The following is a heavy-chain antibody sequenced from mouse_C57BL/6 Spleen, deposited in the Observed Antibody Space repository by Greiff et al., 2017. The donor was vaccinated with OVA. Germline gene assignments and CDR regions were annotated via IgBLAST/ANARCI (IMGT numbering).Heavy chain of an antibody. J-gene: IGHJ2*01. V-gene: IGHV1-55*01. CDR1: GYTFTSYW. CDR2: IYPGSGST. D-gene: IGHD1-1*01. CDR3: ARSYYGGY. Sequence: QVQLQQPGAELVKPGASVKMSCKASGYTFTSYWITWVKQRPGQGLEWIGDIYPGSGSTNYNEKFKSKATLTVDKSSSTAYMQLSSLTSEDSAVYYCARSYYGGYWGQGTTLTVSS.